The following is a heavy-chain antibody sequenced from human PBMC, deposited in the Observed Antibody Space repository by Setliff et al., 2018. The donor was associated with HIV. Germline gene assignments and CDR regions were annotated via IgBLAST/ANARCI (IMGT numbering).Heavy chain of an antibody. CDR3: AKNLFSSRWSALDF. D-gene: IGHD6-13*01. V-gene: IGHV3-30*02. CDR2: IRYDGNK. Sequence: GGSLRLSCAASGFTFSDAWMSWIRQAPGKGLEWVAFIRYDGNKGFVDSVKGRFIISRDNSKNTLYLQMNSLRSEDTAVYYCAKNLFSSRWSALDFWGQGTLVTVSS. CDR1: GFTFSDAW. J-gene: IGHJ4*02.